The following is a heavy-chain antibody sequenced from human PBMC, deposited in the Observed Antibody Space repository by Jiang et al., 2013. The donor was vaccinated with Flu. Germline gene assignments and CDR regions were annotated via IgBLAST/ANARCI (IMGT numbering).Heavy chain of an antibody. J-gene: IGHJ6*02. CDR2: IYYSGST. CDR1: GGSISSHNHY. D-gene: IGHD2-15*01. CDR3: ARVLCSGGSCYSHYYYGLDV. V-gene: IGHV4-39*07. Sequence: SGLVKPSETLSLTCTVSGGSISSHNHYWGWIRQAPGKGLEWIGHIYYSGSTDYNPSLKSRVSISIDTAKNHFSLNLSSVTAADTALYFCARVLCSGGSCYSHYYYGLDVWGQGTTATVSS.